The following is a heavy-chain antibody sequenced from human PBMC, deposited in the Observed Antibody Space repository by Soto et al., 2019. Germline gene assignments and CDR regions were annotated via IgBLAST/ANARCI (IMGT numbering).Heavy chain of an antibody. CDR2: FDPEDGET. D-gene: IGHD6-13*01. CDR3: ATKGRWYVGYYYYGMDV. V-gene: IGHV1-24*01. CDR1: GYTFXSYD. J-gene: IGHJ6*02. Sequence: SVKVSCKASGYTFXSYDINWVRLAPGKGLEWMGGFDPEDGETIYAQKFQGRVTMTEDTSTDTAYMELSSLRSEDTAVYYCATKGRWYVGYYYYGMDVWGQGTTVTVSS.